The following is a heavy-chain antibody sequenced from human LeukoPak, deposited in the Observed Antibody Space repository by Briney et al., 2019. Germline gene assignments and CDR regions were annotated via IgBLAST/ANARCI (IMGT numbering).Heavy chain of an antibody. D-gene: IGHD2-21*02. Sequence: PSETLSLTCTVFGGSLNSGSYYWSWIRHHPGKGLEWIGYISYRGSTHSNPSLKSRVSISADTSKNQLSLNLNSVTAADTAVYYCARMPRGIEVVTPYYFDCWGPGTLVTVSS. V-gene: IGHV4-31*03. CDR2: ISYRGST. CDR3: ARMPRGIEVVTPYYFDC. J-gene: IGHJ4*02. CDR1: GGSLNSGSYY.